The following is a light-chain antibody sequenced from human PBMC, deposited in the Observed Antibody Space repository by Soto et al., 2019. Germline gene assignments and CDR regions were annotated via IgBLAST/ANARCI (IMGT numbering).Light chain of an antibody. CDR2: DVS. V-gene: IGLV2-14*01. J-gene: IGLJ2*01. Sequence: QSALTQPASVSGSHGQSSTISCTGTTSDVRGYYYVSWYQQPPGKAPTIMIYDVSNRPSGVSNRFSGSKSGNTASLTISGLQAEDEADYYCSSYTSSSTVVFGGGTKLTVL. CDR1: TSDVRGYYY. CDR3: SSYTSSSTVV.